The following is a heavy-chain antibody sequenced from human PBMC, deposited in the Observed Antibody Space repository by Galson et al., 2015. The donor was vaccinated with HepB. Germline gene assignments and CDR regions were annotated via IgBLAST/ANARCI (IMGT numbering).Heavy chain of an antibody. CDR2: IIPIFGTA. D-gene: IGHD3-10*01. Sequence: SVKVSCKASGGTFSSYAISWVRQAPGQGLEWMGGIIPIFGTANYAQKFQGRVTITADESTSTAYMELSSLRSEDTAVYYCARHDYYGSGYFDYWGQGTLVTVSS. CDR1: GGTFSSYA. J-gene: IGHJ4*02. V-gene: IGHV1-69*13. CDR3: ARHDYYGSGYFDY.